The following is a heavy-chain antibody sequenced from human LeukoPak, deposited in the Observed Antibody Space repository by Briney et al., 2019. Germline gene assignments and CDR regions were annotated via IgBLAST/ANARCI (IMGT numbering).Heavy chain of an antibody. V-gene: IGHV3-74*01. J-gene: IGHJ4*02. CDR3: AKELSSGYYSTYSDY. CDR1: GFTFSSYW. Sequence: GGSLRLSCAASGFTFSSYWMHWVRQAPGKGLVWVSRINSDGSSTSYADSVKGRFTISRDNSKNTLYLQMNSLRAEDTAVYYCAKELSSGYYSTYSDYWGQGTLVTVSS. CDR2: INSDGSST. D-gene: IGHD3-22*01.